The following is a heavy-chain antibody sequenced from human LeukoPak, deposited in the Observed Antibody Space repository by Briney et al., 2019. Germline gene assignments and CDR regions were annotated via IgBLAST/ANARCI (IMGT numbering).Heavy chain of an antibody. D-gene: IGHD6-13*01. CDR2: INSDGSSI. Sequence: TGGSLRLSCAASGFTFSIYWMHWVRQAPGKGLVWVSRINSDGSSISYADSVKGRFTISRDNAKDTLYLQMNSLRAEDTAVYYCTRDREQQPTYDYWGQGTLVTVSS. CDR3: TRDREQQPTYDY. J-gene: IGHJ4*02. CDR1: GFTFSIYW. V-gene: IGHV3-74*01.